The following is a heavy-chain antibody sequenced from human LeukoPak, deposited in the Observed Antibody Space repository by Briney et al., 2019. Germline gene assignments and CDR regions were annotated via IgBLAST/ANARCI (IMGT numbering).Heavy chain of an antibody. V-gene: IGHV4-59*08. D-gene: IGHD5-24*01. CDR3: ARTGRDAYGHYAMDV. CDR1: GASIRTFY. J-gene: IGHJ6*02. CDR2: IYSSGST. Sequence: SETPSLTCTVSGASIRTFYYSWIRQPPGKGLEWIGYIYSSGSTNYSPSLKSRITISVDTSKSQFPLKLSSVSAADTAVYYCARTGRDAYGHYAMDVWGQGTTVTVS.